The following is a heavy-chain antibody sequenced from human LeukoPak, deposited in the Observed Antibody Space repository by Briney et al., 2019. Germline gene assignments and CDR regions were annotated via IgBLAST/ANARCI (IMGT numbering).Heavy chain of an antibody. Sequence: GRSLRLSCVASGFTFNTYAIHWVRQAPGKGLEWVAVISYDGSNKYYEDSVKGRFTISRDNSKNTLYLQMNSLRAGDMAVYYCAREEWYYFDYWGQGTLVTVSS. D-gene: IGHD3-3*01. CDR2: ISYDGSNK. CDR3: AREEWYYFDY. V-gene: IGHV3-30-3*01. CDR1: GFTFNTYA. J-gene: IGHJ4*02.